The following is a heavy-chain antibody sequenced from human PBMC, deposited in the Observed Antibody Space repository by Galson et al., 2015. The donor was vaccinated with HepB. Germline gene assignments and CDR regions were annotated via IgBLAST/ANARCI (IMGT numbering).Heavy chain of an antibody. V-gene: IGHV1-2*04. CDR3: ARAQDYYDSSGSDFDY. Sequence: SVKVSCKASGYTFTGYYMHWVRQAPGQGLEWMGWINPNSGGTNYAQKFQGWVTMTRDTSISTAYMELSRLRSDDTAVYYCARAQDYYDSSGSDFDYWGQGTLVTVSS. CDR2: INPNSGGT. D-gene: IGHD3-22*01. CDR1: GYTFTGYY. J-gene: IGHJ4*02.